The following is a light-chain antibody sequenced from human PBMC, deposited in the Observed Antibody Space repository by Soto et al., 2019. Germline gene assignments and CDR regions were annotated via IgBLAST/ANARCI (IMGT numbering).Light chain of an antibody. V-gene: IGKV1-16*01. Sequence: DIQMTQSPSSLSVSVGDRVTITCRASHGIGTSLGWFQQHPGKAPKSLIYSASTLQVGVPSRFSGSGSGTDFTITISILQPEDFATYYCQQYATYPRTFGQGTKVEVK. CDR1: HGIGTS. J-gene: IGKJ1*01. CDR3: QQYATYPRT. CDR2: SAS.